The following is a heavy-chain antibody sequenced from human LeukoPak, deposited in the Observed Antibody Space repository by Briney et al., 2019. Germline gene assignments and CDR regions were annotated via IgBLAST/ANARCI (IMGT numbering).Heavy chain of an antibody. D-gene: IGHD7-27*01. Sequence: PGGSLRLSCTYSGFTFSNYDMSLFRQPPGERLEWVSVISRRGDSTSYADSVKGRFTISRANSKKSLYLRIDTVTVADTAIYYWGKDQNWEGGSWGQGTLVTVSS. CDR1: GFTFSNYD. J-gene: IGHJ5*02. CDR3: GKDQNWEGGS. CDR2: ISRRGDST. V-gene: IGHV3-23*01.